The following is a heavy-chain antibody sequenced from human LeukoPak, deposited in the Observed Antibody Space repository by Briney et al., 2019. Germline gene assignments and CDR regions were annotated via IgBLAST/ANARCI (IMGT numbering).Heavy chain of an antibody. CDR1: GFTFSSYA. Sequence: GRSLRLSCAASGFTFSSYAMHWVRQAPGKGLEWVAVISYDGSNKYYADSVKGRFTISRDNSKNTLDLQMNSLRAEDTAVYYCATGLRMATMNFDYWGQGTLVTVSS. CDR2: ISYDGSNK. J-gene: IGHJ4*02. CDR3: ATGLRMATMNFDY. V-gene: IGHV3-30-3*01. D-gene: IGHD5-24*01.